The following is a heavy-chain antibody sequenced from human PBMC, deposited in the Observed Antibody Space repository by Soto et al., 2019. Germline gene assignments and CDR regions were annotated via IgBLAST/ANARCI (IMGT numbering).Heavy chain of an antibody. CDR3: ARDPKYSSSWYPGGRDYYYRMDV. CDR1: GYTFTSYG. V-gene: IGHV1-18*01. J-gene: IGHJ6*02. D-gene: IGHD6-13*01. CDR2: ISAYNGNT. Sequence: ASVKVSCKASGYTFTSYGISWVRQAPGQGLEWMGWISAYNGNTNYAQKLQGRVTMTTDTSTSTAYTELRSLRSDDTAVYYCARDPKYSSSWYPGGRDYYYRMDVWGQGTTVTVSS.